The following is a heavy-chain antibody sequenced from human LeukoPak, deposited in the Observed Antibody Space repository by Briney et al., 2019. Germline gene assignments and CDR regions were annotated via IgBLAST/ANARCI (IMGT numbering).Heavy chain of an antibody. V-gene: IGHV4-34*01. D-gene: IGHD3-16*01. J-gene: IGHJ4*02. CDR1: DESFSGTF. Sequence: SETLSLTCDKDDESFSGTFWNWIRQPPGKGLEWIGEINHSGRTNYNPSLKSRVTSSLDTSKNQFSLRLKSVTAADTAVYFCARGEGALNNWGRGTLVTVSS. CDR2: INHSGRT. CDR3: ARGEGALNN.